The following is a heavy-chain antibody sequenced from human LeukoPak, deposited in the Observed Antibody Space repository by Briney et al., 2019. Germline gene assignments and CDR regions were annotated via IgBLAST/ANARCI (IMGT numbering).Heavy chain of an antibody. J-gene: IGHJ6*02. Sequence: GGSLRLSCAASGFTFSSYGMHWVRQAPGKGLEWVAVISYDGSNKYYADSVKGRFTISRDNSKNTLYLQMNSLGAEDTAVYYCAKGHRLHDQSGMDVWGQGTTVTVSS. D-gene: IGHD3-16*01. CDR3: AKGHRLHDQSGMDV. CDR1: GFTFSSYG. CDR2: ISYDGSNK. V-gene: IGHV3-30*18.